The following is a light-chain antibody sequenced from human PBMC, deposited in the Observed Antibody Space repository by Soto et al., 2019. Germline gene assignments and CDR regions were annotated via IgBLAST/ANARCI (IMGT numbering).Light chain of an antibody. CDR2: RAS. CDR3: QQYHRYPYS. V-gene: IGKV1-5*03. CDR1: QSISNW. Sequence: IRMTQSPSSFSASTGDRVTISCRASQSISNWLAWYQQKPGEAPELLIYRASNLQSGVPSRFSGSGSGTEFTLTISSLQTDDFATYYCQQYHRYPYSFGPGTKLEI. J-gene: IGKJ2*01.